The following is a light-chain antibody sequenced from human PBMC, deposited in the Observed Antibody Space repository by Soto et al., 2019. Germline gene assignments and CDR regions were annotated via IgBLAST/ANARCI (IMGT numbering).Light chain of an antibody. CDR1: QSLLHSNGYNY. Sequence: DIVMTQSPLSLPVTPGEPASISGRSSQSLLHSNGYNYLDWYLQKPGQSPQVLIYLGSNRASGGPDRFSGSGSGTDFTLKISRVEAEDVGVYYCMQARQTPITFGQGTRLEMK. CDR2: LGS. V-gene: IGKV2-28*01. J-gene: IGKJ5*01. CDR3: MQARQTPIT.